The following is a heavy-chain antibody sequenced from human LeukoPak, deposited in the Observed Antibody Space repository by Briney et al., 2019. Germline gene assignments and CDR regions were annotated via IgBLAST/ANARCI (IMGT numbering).Heavy chain of an antibody. V-gene: IGHV1-69*13. CDR1: GGTFSSYA. CDR3: ARAYYYDSSGYYPPIDY. CDR2: IIPIFGTA. D-gene: IGHD3-22*01. J-gene: IGHJ4*02. Sequence: WASVKVSCKASGGTFSSYAISWVRQAPGQGLEWMGGIIPIFGTANYAQKFQGRVTITADESTSTAYMELSSLRSEDTAVYYCARAYYYDSSGYYPPIDYWGQGTLVTVSS.